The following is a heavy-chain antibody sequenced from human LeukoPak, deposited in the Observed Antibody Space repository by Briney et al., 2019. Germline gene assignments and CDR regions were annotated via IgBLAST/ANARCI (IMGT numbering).Heavy chain of an antibody. CDR2: IYYSGST. J-gene: IGHJ4*02. D-gene: IGHD2-8*01. CDR3: ARRLVGYCTNGVCSGFDY. CDR1: GYSIGKGYY. V-gene: IGHV4-38-2*02. Sequence: KASETLSLTCTVSGYSIGKGYYWAWIRQPPGKGLEWIGSIYYSGSTYYNPSLKSRVTISVDTSKNQFSLKLSSVTAADTAVYYCARRLVGYCTNGVCSGFDYWGQGTLVTVSS.